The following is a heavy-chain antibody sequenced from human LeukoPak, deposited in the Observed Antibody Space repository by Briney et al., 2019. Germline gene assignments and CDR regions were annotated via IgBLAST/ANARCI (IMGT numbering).Heavy chain of an antibody. V-gene: IGHV4-38-2*01. J-gene: IGHJ4*02. CDR1: GYSISSGHY. D-gene: IGHD3-10*01. CDR2: MYHSGST. Sequence: SETLSLTCAVSGYSISSGHYWGWIWQPPGKGLEWIGSMYHSGSTYYNPSLKSRVTISVDTSKNQFSLRLSSVTAADTAVYYCARHRGNYFDYWGQGTLVTVSS. CDR3: ARHRGNYFDY.